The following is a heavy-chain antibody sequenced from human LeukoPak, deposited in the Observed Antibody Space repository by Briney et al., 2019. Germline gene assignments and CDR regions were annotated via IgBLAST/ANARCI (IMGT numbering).Heavy chain of an antibody. D-gene: IGHD3-22*01. CDR3: ARFDTYYDSSGYYDY. V-gene: IGHV3-13*01. J-gene: IGHJ4*02. CDR1: GFTFSSYD. Sequence: GGSLRLSCAASGFTFSSYDMHWVRQATGKGLEWVSAIGTAGDTYYPGSVKGRFTISRENAKNPLYLQMNSLRAGDTAVYYCARFDTYYDSSGYYDYWGQGTQVTVSS. CDR2: IGTAGDT.